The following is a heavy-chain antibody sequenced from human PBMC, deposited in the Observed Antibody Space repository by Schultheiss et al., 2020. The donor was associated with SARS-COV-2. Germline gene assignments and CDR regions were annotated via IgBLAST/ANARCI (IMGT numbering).Heavy chain of an antibody. J-gene: IGHJ4*02. D-gene: IGHD2-15*01. CDR1: GFTFSDYY. CDR3: ARGPVVVAATPDYYFDY. Sequence: GESLKISCAASGFTFSDYYMSWIRQAPGKGLEWVSYISSSGSTIYYADSVKGRFTISRDNAKNSLYLQMNSLRAEDTAVYYCARGPVVVAATPDYYFDYWGQGTLVTVSS. V-gene: IGHV3-11*04. CDR2: ISSSGSTI.